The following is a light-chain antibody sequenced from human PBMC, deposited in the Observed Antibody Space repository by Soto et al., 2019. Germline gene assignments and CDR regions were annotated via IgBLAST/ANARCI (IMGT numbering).Light chain of an antibody. V-gene: IGKV1-5*01. CDR1: QSISSW. Sequence: DIQMTQSPSTLSASVGDRVTITCRASQSISSWLAWYQQKPGKAPKLLIYDHSSLESGVPSRFSGSRSGTEFTLTISSLQADDFATCYCQQYNSYSWTFGQGTKVEIK. CDR3: QQYNSYSWT. J-gene: IGKJ1*01. CDR2: DHS.